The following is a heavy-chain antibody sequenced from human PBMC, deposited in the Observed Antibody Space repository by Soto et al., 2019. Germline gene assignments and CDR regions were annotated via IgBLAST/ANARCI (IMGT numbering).Heavy chain of an antibody. D-gene: IGHD2-2*01. CDR3: ARDSQHPDTLYYFDY. Sequence: GGSLRLSCAASGFTFSSYAMHWVRQAPGKGLEWVAVISYDGSNKYYADSVKGRFTISRDNSKNTLYLQMNSLRAEDTAVYYCARDSQHPDTLYYFDYWGQGTLVTVSS. V-gene: IGHV3-30-3*01. J-gene: IGHJ4*02. CDR1: GFTFSSYA. CDR2: ISYDGSNK.